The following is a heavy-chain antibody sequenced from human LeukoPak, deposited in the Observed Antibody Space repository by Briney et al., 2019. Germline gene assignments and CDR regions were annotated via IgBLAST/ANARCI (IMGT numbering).Heavy chain of an antibody. CDR3: ARDARCSGCHGSDY. V-gene: IGHV4-59*01. Sequence: SETLSLTCTVSGGSISSYYWSWIRQPPGKGLEWIGYSDYNGGTHYNPSLKSRVTISVDTSKNQFSLRLSSVTAADTAVYYCARDARCSGCHGSDYWGQGTLVTVSS. CDR2: SDYNGGT. J-gene: IGHJ4*02. D-gene: IGHD6-19*01. CDR1: GGSISSYY.